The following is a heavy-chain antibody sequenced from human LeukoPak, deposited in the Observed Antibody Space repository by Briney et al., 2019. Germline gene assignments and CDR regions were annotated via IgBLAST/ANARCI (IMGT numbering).Heavy chain of an antibody. CDR2: IYYGGST. CDR3: AAANTGFRVDS. CDR1: GGSISSGAYY. J-gene: IGHJ4*02. V-gene: IGHV4-31*03. Sequence: SETLSLTCTVSGGSISSGAYYWSWIRQHPGKGLEWIGHIYYGGSTYYNPSLKSRVTISVDTSKNQFSLKLSSVTAADTAVYYCAAANTGFRVDSWGQGTLVTVSS. D-gene: IGHD3-10*01.